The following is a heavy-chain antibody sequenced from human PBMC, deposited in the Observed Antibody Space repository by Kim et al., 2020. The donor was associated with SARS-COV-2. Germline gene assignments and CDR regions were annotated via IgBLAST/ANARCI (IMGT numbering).Heavy chain of an antibody. D-gene: IGHD3-10*01. V-gene: IGHV3-23*01. Sequence: GGSLRLSCTVSGFTFSSYAMSWVRQAPGRGLEWVSSITGSGGSTYYADSVKGRFTISRDNPKNTLYLQMDSLRAEDTAAYYCAKLSGGNGHGDYWGQGT. CDR2: ITGSGGST. CDR1: GFTFSSYA. CDR3: AKLSGGNGHGDY. J-gene: IGHJ4*02.